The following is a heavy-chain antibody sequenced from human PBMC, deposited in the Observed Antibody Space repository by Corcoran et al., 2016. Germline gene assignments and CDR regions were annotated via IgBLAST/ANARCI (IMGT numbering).Heavy chain of an antibody. CDR3: ERGPLGYCSSTTCSSNWFDP. CDR1: GYTFTGYY. V-gene: IGHV1-2*02. CDR2: INPNSGGT. D-gene: IGHD2-2*01. Sequence: QVQLVQSGAEVKKPGASVKVSCKASGYTFTGYYMHWVRQAPGQGLEWMGWINPNSGGTNYAQKFQGRVTMTRDTSISTAYMELNRLRADDTSVYYWERGPLGYCSSTTCSSNWFDPWGEGTLVTVSS. J-gene: IGHJ5*02.